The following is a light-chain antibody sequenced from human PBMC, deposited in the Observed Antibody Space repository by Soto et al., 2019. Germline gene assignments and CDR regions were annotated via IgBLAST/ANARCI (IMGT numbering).Light chain of an antibody. Sequence: DIVLTQSPGTLSFSPFERVTLYRMTSQSVSSNHLAWYQQKPGQAPRLLIYGGSNRAPGIPARFSGSGSGTDFTLTIASLEPDDFAVFYCQQHSNLPLTFGGGTKVDI. CDR2: GGS. CDR1: QSVSSNH. CDR3: QQHSNLPLT. V-gene: IGKV3D-20*02. J-gene: IGKJ4*01.